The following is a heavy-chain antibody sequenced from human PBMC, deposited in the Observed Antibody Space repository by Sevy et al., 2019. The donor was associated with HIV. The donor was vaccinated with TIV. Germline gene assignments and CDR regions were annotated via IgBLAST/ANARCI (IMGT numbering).Heavy chain of an antibody. CDR1: GYTFTSYG. V-gene: IGHV1-18*01. CDR3: AREWGTIFGVVMYYGMDV. J-gene: IGHJ6*02. Sequence: ASVKVSCKASGYTFTSYGISWVRQAPGQGLEWMGWISAYNGNTNYAQKLQGRVTMTTDTSTSTAYMELRSLRSDDTAVYYCAREWGTIFGVVMYYGMDVWGQGTTVTVSS. CDR2: ISAYNGNT. D-gene: IGHD3-3*01.